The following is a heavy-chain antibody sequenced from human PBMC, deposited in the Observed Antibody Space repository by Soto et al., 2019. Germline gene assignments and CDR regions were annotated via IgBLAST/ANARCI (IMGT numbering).Heavy chain of an antibody. V-gene: IGHV4-39*01. CDR1: EGKIINNNYC. Sequence: SQPKPLTYTVVEGKIINNNYCRSSKSQTPGKGLEWIGSIYFSGSTYYNPSLKSRVTISVGTSKNQFSLKLRSVTAADTAMFYCARHAVVAAGATKSFDFWGQGTLVTVSS. CDR3: ARHAVVAAGATKSFDF. D-gene: IGHD2-21*01. J-gene: IGHJ4*02. CDR2: IYFSGST.